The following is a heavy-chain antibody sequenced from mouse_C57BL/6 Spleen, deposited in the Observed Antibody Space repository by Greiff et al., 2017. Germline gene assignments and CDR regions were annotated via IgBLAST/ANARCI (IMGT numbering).Heavy chain of an antibody. CDR2: IHPNSGST. CDR1: GYTFTSYW. Sequence: QVQLQQPGAELVKPGASVKLSCTASGYTFTSYWMHWVKQRPGQGLEWIGMIHPNSGSTNYNEKFKSKATLTVDKSSSTAYMQLSSLTSEDSAVYYCAPSTVVRGYAMDYWGQGTSVTVSS. CDR3: APSTVVRGYAMDY. D-gene: IGHD1-1*01. V-gene: IGHV1-64*01. J-gene: IGHJ4*01.